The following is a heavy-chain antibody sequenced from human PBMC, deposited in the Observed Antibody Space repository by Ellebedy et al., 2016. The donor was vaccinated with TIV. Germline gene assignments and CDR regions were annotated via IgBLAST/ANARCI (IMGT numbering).Heavy chain of an antibody. CDR3: ARVGDYYGSGSLDY. Sequence: GSLRLSXAVEGGAFSGYFWSWIRQSPGKGLEWIGDINHSGSTNYNPSLKSRVTMSVDTTKKHISLRLSSVTAADTAVYYCARVGDYYGSGSLDYWGRGTLVAVSS. D-gene: IGHD3-10*01. CDR2: INHSGST. V-gene: IGHV4-34*01. J-gene: IGHJ4*02. CDR1: GGAFSGYF.